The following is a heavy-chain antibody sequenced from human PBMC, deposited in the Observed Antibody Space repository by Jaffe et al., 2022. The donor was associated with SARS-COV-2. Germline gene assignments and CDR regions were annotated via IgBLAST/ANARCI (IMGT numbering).Heavy chain of an antibody. CDR3: ARVWMGATPLWYYGMDV. CDR2: IKQDGSEK. Sequence: EVQLVESGGGLVQPGGSLRLSCAASGFTFSSYWMSWVRQAPGKGLEWVANIKQDGSEKYYVDSVKGRFTISRDNAKNSLYLQMNSLRAEDTAVYYCARVWMGATPLWYYGMDVWGQGTTVTVSS. J-gene: IGHJ6*02. D-gene: IGHD1-26*01. V-gene: IGHV3-7*01. CDR1: GFTFSSYW.